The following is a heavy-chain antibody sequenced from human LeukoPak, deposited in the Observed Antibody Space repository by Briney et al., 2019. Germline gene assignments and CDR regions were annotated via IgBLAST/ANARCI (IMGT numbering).Heavy chain of an antibody. V-gene: IGHV3-48*03. Sequence: GGSLRLSCAASGFRFSSYEMNWVRQAPGKGLEWVSYISSSGSTIYYADSVEGRFTISRDNAKNSLYLQTNSLRVEDTAVYYCARDISPLDYWGQGTLVTVSS. CDR2: ISSSGSTI. CDR3: ARDISPLDY. CDR1: GFRFSSYE. J-gene: IGHJ4*02.